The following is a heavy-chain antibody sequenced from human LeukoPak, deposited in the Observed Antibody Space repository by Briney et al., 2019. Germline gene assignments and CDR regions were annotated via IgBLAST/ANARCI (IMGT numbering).Heavy chain of an antibody. CDR3: ARESRSGSSFAY. Sequence: HARSLTFLCEVSGFTFRRYGMHWGRQDPCKGLDGVAVIWYDGSNTYYADSVKGRFTISRDNSKNTLYLQMNSLRAEDTAVYYCARESRSGSSFAYWGQGTLVTVSS. V-gene: IGHV3-33*01. CDR2: IWYDGSNT. J-gene: IGHJ4*02. CDR1: GFTFRRYG. D-gene: IGHD3-10*01.